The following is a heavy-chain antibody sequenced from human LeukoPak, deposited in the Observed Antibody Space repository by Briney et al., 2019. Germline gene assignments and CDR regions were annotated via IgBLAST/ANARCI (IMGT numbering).Heavy chain of an antibody. CDR3: AKGNTDYDFWSGPTYNWFDP. CDR1: GFTFSSYA. D-gene: IGHD3-3*01. Sequence: PGASLRLSCAASGFTFSSYAMSWVRRAPGKGLEWVSAISGSGGSTYYADSVKGRFTISRDNSKDTLYLQMNSLRAEDTAVYYCAKGNTDYDFWSGPTYNWFDPWGQGTLVTVSS. J-gene: IGHJ5*02. CDR2: ISGSGGST. V-gene: IGHV3-23*01.